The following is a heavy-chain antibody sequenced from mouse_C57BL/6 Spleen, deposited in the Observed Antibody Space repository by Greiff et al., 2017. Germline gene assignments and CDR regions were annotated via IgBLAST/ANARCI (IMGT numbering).Heavy chain of an antibody. J-gene: IGHJ4*01. D-gene: IGHD1-1*01. CDR1: GYTFTSYW. Sequence: VKLQQPGAELVKPGASVKLSCKASGYTFTSYWMQWVKQRPGQGLEWIGEIDPSDSYTNYNQKFKGKATLTVDTSSSTAYMQLSSLTSEDSAVYYCARYYYGSSYDAMDYWGQGTSVTVSS. V-gene: IGHV1-50*01. CDR2: IDPSDSYT. CDR3: ARYYYGSSYDAMDY.